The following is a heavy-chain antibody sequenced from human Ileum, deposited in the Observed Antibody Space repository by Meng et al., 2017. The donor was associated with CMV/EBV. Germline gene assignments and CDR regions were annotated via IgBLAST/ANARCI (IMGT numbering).Heavy chain of an antibody. J-gene: IGHJ5*02. D-gene: IGHD4-23*01. CDR3: AKGVDYSGSSWFDP. Sequence: SGFTFRNYGMGWVRQAPGKGLEWVSSTSGSGTSAFYADSGKGRFTISRDNSKSTVSLQMNSLRADDTAVYYCAKGVDYSGSSWFDPWGQGTLVTVSS. CDR2: TSGSGTSA. CDR1: GFTFRNYG. V-gene: IGHV3-23*01.